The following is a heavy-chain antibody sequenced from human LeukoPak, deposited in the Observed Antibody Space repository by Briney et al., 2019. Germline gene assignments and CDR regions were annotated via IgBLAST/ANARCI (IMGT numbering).Heavy chain of an antibody. CDR3: ARHSGDIVVVVAATPLSWFDP. D-gene: IGHD2-15*01. CDR1: GGSISSSSYY. J-gene: IGHJ5*02. Sequence: PSETLSLTCTVSGGSISSSSYYWGWIRQPPGKGLEWIGSSYYSGSTYYNPSLKSRVTISVDTSKNQFSLKLSSVTAADTAVYYCARHSGDIVVVVAATPLSWFDPWGQGTLVTVSS. V-gene: IGHV4-39*01. CDR2: SYYSGST.